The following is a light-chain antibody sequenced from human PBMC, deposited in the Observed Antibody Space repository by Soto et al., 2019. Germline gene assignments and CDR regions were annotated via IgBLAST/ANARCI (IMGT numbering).Light chain of an antibody. V-gene: IGLV1-40*01. CDR1: SSNIGAGYD. CDR3: QSYDSSLGANYV. CDR2: GNA. Sequence: QPALTQPPSVSGAPGQRVTISCTGSSSNIGAGYDVHWYQQLPGTAPKLLIYGNANRPSGVPDRFSGSKSGTSASLAITGLQAEDEADYYCQSYDSSLGANYVFGTGTKVTVL. J-gene: IGLJ1*01.